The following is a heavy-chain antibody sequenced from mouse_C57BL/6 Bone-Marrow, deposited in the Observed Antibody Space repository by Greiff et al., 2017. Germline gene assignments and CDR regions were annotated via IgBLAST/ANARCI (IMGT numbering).Heavy chain of an antibody. CDR2: ISSGSSTI. CDR3: ARGRELFYAMDY. CDR1: GFTFSDYG. Sequence: EVKVVESGGGLVKPGGSLKLSCAASGFTFSDYGMHWVRQAPEKGLEWVAYISSGSSTIYYADTVKGRFTISIDNAKNTLFLQMTSLRSEDTAMYYCARGRELFYAMDYWGQGTSVTVSS. J-gene: IGHJ4*01. V-gene: IGHV5-17*01.